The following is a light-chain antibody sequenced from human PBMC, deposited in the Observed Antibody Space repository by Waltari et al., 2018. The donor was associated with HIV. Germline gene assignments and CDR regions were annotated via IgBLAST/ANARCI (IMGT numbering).Light chain of an antibody. Sequence: QSELSQPPSASGTPGQRVAIPCSGSSSNIGRNTVNWYQQLPGTAPKLLIYINNQRPSGVPDRFSGSKSGTSASLAITGLQSEDEADYYCALWDDSLNGVLFGGGTKLTVL. CDR2: INN. J-gene: IGLJ2*01. V-gene: IGLV1-44*01. CDR3: ALWDDSLNGVL. CDR1: SSNIGRNT.